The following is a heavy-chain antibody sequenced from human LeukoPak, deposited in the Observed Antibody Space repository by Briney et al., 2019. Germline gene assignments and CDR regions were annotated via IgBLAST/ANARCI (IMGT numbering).Heavy chain of an antibody. J-gene: IGHJ4*02. CDR1: GFAFSDYF. Sequence: GGSLRLSCAASGFAFSDYFMSWIRQAPGKGLEWVSYISSSGNIIYYADSVKGRFTISRDNAKNSLFLQMNSLRAEDTAVYYCARDYQYGYSTNWYHLAQIDYWGQGTLVTVSS. V-gene: IGHV3-11*04. CDR3: ARDYQYGYSTNWYHLAQIDY. CDR2: ISSSGNII. D-gene: IGHD2/OR15-2a*01.